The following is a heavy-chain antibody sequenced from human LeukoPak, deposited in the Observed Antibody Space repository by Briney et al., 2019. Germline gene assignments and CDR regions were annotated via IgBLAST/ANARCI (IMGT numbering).Heavy chain of an antibody. CDR3: AKNGGSQCYSHLDW. CDR1: GFTFTGIA. D-gene: IGHD2-15*01. CDR2: TSGSGGST. V-gene: IGHV3-23*01. J-gene: IGHJ4*02. Sequence: GGSLRLSCAASGFTFTGIALPGVGRAPGKGRGWFSGTSGSGGSTYYANSVKGRFTISRDNSKNTLYLQMNSLRVEDTAVYYCAKNGGSQCYSHLDWWGQGTLVTVSS.